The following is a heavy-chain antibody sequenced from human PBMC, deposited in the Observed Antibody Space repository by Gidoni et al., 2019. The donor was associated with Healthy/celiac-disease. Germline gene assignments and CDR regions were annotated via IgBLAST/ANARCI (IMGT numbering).Heavy chain of an antibody. CDR3: ARDSVAGGYYYYYMDV. CDR1: GFTFSSYA. D-gene: IGHD6-19*01. J-gene: IGHJ6*03. Sequence: QVQLVESGGGVVQPGRSLRLSCEASGFTFSSYAMHWVRQAPGKGLEWVAVISYDGSNKYHADSVMGRFTISRDNSKNTLYVQMNSLRAEDTAVYYCARDSVAGGYYYYYMDVWGKGTTVTVSS. CDR2: ISYDGSNK. V-gene: IGHV3-30-3*01.